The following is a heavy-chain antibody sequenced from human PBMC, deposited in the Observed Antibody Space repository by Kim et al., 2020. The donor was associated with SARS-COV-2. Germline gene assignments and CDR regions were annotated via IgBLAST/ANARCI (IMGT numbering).Heavy chain of an antibody. J-gene: IGHJ4*02. CDR3: AGTNSSGLDY. Sequence: STSYAQKFQGRVTMTRDTSTSTVYMELSSLRSEDTAVYYCAGTNSSGLDYWGQGTLVTVSS. D-gene: IGHD6-25*01. V-gene: IGHV1-46*01. CDR2: ST.